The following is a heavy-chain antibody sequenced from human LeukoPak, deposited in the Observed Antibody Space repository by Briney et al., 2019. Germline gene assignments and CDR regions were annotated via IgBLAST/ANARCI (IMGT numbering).Heavy chain of an antibody. D-gene: IGHD2-2*02. CDR1: GYTFTGYY. CDR3: ARADCSSTSCYTIGVYFQH. Sequence: ASVKVSRKASGYTFTGYYMHWVRQAPGQGLEWMGWINPNSGGTNYAQKFQGRVTMTRDTSISTAYMELSRLRSDDTAVYYCARADCSSTSCYTIGVYFQHWGQGTLVTVSS. J-gene: IGHJ1*01. CDR2: INPNSGGT. V-gene: IGHV1-2*02.